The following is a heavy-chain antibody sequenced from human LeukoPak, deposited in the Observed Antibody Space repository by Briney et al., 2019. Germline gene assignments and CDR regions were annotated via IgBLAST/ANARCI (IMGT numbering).Heavy chain of an antibody. CDR2: IWGSGDYT. J-gene: IGHJ3*01. D-gene: IGHD4-23*01. V-gene: IGHV3-23*01. Sequence: GGSLRLSCAASGFTFSNYAMTWVRRAPGKGLEWVSSIWGSGDYTNYADSVRGRVTISRDRTKSTLFLQLNSLRVDDTAVYYCAKDPNGDYVGAFDVWGQRIMVTVSS. CDR1: GFTFSNYA. CDR3: AKDPNGDYVGAFDV.